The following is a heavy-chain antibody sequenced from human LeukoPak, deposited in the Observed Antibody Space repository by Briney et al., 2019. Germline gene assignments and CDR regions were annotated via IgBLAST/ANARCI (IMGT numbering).Heavy chain of an antibody. J-gene: IGHJ3*02. CDR2: ISSNGNGI. CDR3: ARDSGSRALLLGAFDI. Sequence: QPGGSLRLSCAASGFIFSKDEMNWVRQSPGKGLEWVAYISSNGNGIYYAVSVKGRFTISRDNAKNSLYLQMNSLRAEDTAVYYCARDSGSRALLLGAFDIWGQGTIVTVSS. CDR1: GFIFSKDE. D-gene: IGHD2-15*01. V-gene: IGHV3-48*03.